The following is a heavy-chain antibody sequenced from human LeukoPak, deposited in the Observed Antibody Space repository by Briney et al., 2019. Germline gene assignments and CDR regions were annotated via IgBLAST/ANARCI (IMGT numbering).Heavy chain of an antibody. D-gene: IGHD3-22*01. CDR1: GFTFRDHY. J-gene: IGHJ4*02. CDR2: ISNDGTTI. Sequence: PGGSLRLSCAASGFTFRDHYMSWIRQAPGKGLEWVSYISNDGTTINYADSVKGRFTVSRDNAKNSMYLQMSSLRAEDTAVYYCAREREYYYDSSGYPTHYFDYWGQGTLVTVSS. V-gene: IGHV3-11*04. CDR3: AREREYYYDSSGYPTHYFDY.